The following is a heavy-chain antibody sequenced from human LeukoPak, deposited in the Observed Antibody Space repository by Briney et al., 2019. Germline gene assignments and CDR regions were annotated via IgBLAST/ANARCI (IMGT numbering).Heavy chain of an antibody. Sequence: PGESLKVSCKASGYTFTDYYMHWVRQAPGQGLEWMGWINPISGDTNSAQKFQGRVTMTRDTSIRTAYMEVSRLRSDDTAVYYCARDGGFDYWGQGTLVTVSS. J-gene: IGHJ4*02. D-gene: IGHD3-16*01. CDR1: GYTFTDYY. CDR2: INPISGDT. V-gene: IGHV1-2*02. CDR3: ARDGGFDY.